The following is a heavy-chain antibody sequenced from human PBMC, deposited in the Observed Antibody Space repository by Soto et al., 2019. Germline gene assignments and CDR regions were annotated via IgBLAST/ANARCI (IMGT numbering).Heavy chain of an antibody. Sequence: EVQLVESGGGLVKPGGSLRLSCVVSGFTFSSYSMNWVHQAPGKGLEWVSSISSGSNYTYYADSVKGRFIISRDNAKNSVYLQMNSLRAEDTALYYCARDFKESQYYYYCMDVWGKGTTVTVSS. D-gene: IGHD3-10*01. CDR2: ISSGSNYT. CDR3: ARDFKESQYYYYCMDV. J-gene: IGHJ6*03. CDR1: GFTFSSYS. V-gene: IGHV3-21*06.